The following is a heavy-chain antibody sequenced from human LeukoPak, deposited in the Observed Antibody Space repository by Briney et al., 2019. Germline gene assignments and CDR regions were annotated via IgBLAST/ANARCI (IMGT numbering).Heavy chain of an antibody. V-gene: IGHV4-39*07. CDR3: ARDWGRGYSYGHSYNWFDP. CDR2: IYYSGST. CDR1: GGSISSSSYY. D-gene: IGHD5-18*01. J-gene: IGHJ5*02. Sequence: SETLSLTCTVSGGSISSSSYYWGWIRQPPGTGLEWIGSIYYSGSTYYNPSLKSRVTISVDTSKNQFSLKLSSVTAADTAVYYCARDWGRGYSYGHSYNWFDPWGQGTLVTVSS.